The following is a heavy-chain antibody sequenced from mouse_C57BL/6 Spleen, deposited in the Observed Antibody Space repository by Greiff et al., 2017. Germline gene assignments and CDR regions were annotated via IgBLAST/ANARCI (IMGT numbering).Heavy chain of an antibody. CDR3: ASDYGSRGGVAY. CDR1: GYAFSSSW. Sequence: QVQLQQSGPELVKPGASVKISCKASGYAFSSSWMNWVKQRPGKGLEWIGRIYPGDGDNNYNGKFKGKTTLTADKSSRTAYMQLSSLTSEDSAVYFCASDYGSRGGVAYWGQGTLVTVSA. J-gene: IGHJ3*01. D-gene: IGHD1-1*01. CDR2: IYPGDGDN. V-gene: IGHV1-82*01.